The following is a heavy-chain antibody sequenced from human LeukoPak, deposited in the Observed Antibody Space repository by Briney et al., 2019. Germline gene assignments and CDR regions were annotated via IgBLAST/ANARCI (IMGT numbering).Heavy chain of an antibody. CDR2: IYYSGST. D-gene: IGHD3-22*01. Sequence: SEALSLTCTVSGGSISSSSYYWGWIRQPPGKGLEWIGSIYYSGSTYYNPSLKSRVTISVDTSKNQFSLKLSSVTAADTAVYYCARHSYYDSSGYFFDYWGQGTLVTVSS. CDR3: ARHSYYDSSGYFFDY. J-gene: IGHJ4*02. V-gene: IGHV4-39*01. CDR1: GGSISSSSYY.